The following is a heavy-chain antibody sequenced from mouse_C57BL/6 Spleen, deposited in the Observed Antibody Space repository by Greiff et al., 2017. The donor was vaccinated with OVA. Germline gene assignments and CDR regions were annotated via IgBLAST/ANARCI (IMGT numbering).Heavy chain of an antibody. CDR2: IYPGGGYT. V-gene: IGHV1-63*01. CDR1: GYTFTNYG. J-gene: IGHJ1*03. CDR3: ARKSLRGDFDV. Sequence: QVQLQQSGAELVRPGPSLKMSCKASGYTFTNYGIGWAKQGPGNGLEWFGDIYPGGGYTNYNEKLKGKATLTADKSSSTAYMQFSSLTSEDSAIYYCARKSLRGDFDVWGTGTTVTVSS.